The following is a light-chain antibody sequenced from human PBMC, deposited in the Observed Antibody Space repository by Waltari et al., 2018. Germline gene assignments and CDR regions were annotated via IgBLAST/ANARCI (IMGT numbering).Light chain of an antibody. CDR2: GVS. J-gene: IGLJ1*01. Sequence: QSALTQPASVSGSPGPSITIPCTGTSSDVGRYNLASWYQHRPGKAPKLIIYGVSKRPSGVSNRFSGSKSGNTASLTISGLRTEDEADYYCCSYAGGSAFVFGTGTKITVL. V-gene: IGLV2-23*02. CDR1: SSDVGRYNL. CDR3: CSYAGGSAFV.